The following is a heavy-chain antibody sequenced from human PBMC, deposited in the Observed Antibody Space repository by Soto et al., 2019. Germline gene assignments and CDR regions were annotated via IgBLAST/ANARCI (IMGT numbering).Heavy chain of an antibody. CDR3: ARDKAGYYDRFLDQ. CDR2: INPVSGAT. V-gene: IGHV1-2*02. Sequence: QVQLVQSGAEVRKPGASVNVSCRASGYNFIAYYIHWIRQSPGRRLEWMGWINPVSGATEFAQNFQGRVTMTRDTSLSTAYMELSRLVSDDTAVYYCARDKAGYYDRFLDQWGLGTLVTVSS. D-gene: IGHD1-26*01. CDR1: GYNFIAYY. J-gene: IGHJ4*02.